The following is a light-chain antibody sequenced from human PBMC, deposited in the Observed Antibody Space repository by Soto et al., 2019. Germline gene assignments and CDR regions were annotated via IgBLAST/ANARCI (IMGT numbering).Light chain of an antibody. J-gene: IGKJ1*01. CDR3: QQYNNWPPWT. V-gene: IGKV3-15*01. Sequence: EIVMTQSPATLSVSPGERATLSCRASQSVSSNLAWYQQKPGQAPRLLIYRASTRATGIPARFSGSGSGTEFILTISSLQSEDFAVYYCQQYNNWPPWTFGQGTKVEIK. CDR1: QSVSSN. CDR2: RAS.